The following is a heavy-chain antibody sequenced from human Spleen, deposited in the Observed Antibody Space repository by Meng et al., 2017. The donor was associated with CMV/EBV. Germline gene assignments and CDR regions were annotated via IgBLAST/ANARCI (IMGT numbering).Heavy chain of an antibody. CDR3: AGGASYRDFDY. D-gene: IGHD4-11*01. CDR2: IYYSGFT. Sequence: SETLSLTCTVSGGPITNHYWTWIRQPPGKGLEWIGYIYYSGFTKYSPSLKSRVVISIDTSKSQFSLNVNSVTAADTAFYYCAGGASYRDFDYWGQGTLVTVSS. V-gene: IGHV4-59*11. CDR1: GGPITNHY. J-gene: IGHJ4*02.